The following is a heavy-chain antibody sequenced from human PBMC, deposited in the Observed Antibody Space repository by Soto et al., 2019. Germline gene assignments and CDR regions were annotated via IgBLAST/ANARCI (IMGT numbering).Heavy chain of an antibody. Sequence: ESGGGVVQPGRSLRLSCAASGFTFSSYGMHWVRQAPGKGLEWVAVIWYDGSNKYYADSVKGRFTISRDNSKNTLYLQMNSLRAEDTAVYYCARDQGRYCSGGSCYYYYGMDVWGQGTTVTVSS. CDR2: IWYDGSNK. CDR3: ARDQGRYCSGGSCYYYYGMDV. V-gene: IGHV3-33*01. D-gene: IGHD2-15*01. CDR1: GFTFSSYG. J-gene: IGHJ6*02.